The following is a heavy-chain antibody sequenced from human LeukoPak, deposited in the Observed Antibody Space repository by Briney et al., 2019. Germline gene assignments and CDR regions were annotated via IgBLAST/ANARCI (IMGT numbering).Heavy chain of an antibody. Sequence: PSETLSLTCTVSGGSISSGGYYWGWIRQHPGKGLEWIGYISYSGSTHYSSSLKSRVSISVDSSTSQFSLRLNSVTAADTAVYYCARREACDSNGSCSYAYWGQGTLVTVSS. J-gene: IGHJ4*02. CDR2: ISYSGST. CDR1: GGSISSGGYY. D-gene: IGHD5-18*01. CDR3: ARREACDSNGSCSYAY. V-gene: IGHV4-31*03.